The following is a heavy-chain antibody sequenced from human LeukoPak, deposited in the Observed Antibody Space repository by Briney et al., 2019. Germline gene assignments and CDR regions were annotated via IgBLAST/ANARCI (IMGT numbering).Heavy chain of an antibody. CDR2: IYSGGST. CDR1: GFTVSSNY. D-gene: IGHD5-24*01. J-gene: IGHJ4*02. CDR3: ARLTYGYSSGLDY. Sequence: GGSLRLSCAASGFTVSSNYMSWVRQAPGKGLEWVSVIYSGGSTYYADSVKGRFTISRDNSKNTLYLQMNSLRAEDTAVYYCARLTYGYSSGLDYWGQGTLVTVSS. V-gene: IGHV3-66*02.